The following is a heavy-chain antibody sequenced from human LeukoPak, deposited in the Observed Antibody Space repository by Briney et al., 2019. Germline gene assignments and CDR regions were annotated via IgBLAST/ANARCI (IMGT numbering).Heavy chain of an antibody. J-gene: IGHJ3*02. CDR2: IYSDGSGT. CDR3: ANWGSAFDI. D-gene: IGHD7-27*01. Sequence: GGTLRLSCAASGFTFSKYWMHWVRQAPGQGRVWVSRIYSDGSGTSYADSVKGRFTISRDNAKNTLFLQMNSLRAEDTAVYYCANWGSAFDIWGQGTMVIVSS. CDR1: GFTFSKYW. V-gene: IGHV3-74*01.